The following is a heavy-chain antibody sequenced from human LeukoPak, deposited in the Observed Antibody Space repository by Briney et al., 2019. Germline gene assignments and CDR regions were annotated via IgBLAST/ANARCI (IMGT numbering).Heavy chain of an antibody. CDR3: REGAFDI. CDR1: GFTFSSYA. CDR2: ISYDGSNK. Sequence: PGGSLRLSCAASGFTFSSYAMHWVRQAPGKGLEWVAVISYDGSNKYYADSVKGRFTISRDNSKNTLYLQMNSLRTEDTAVYYCREGAFDIWGQGTMVTVSS. V-gene: IGHV3-30*04. J-gene: IGHJ3*02.